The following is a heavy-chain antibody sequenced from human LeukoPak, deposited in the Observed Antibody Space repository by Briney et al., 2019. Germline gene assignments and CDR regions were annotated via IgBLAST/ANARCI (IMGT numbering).Heavy chain of an antibody. CDR1: GYTFTSYA. Sequence: ASVKVSCKASGYTFTSYAMHWVRQAPGHRLEWMGWISAGNGNTKYSQKFQGRVTITRDTSASTAYMELSSLRSEDTAVYYCARVGIVGATLAYWGQGTLVTVSS. J-gene: IGHJ4*02. D-gene: IGHD1-26*01. CDR2: ISAGNGNT. CDR3: ARVGIVGATLAY. V-gene: IGHV1-3*01.